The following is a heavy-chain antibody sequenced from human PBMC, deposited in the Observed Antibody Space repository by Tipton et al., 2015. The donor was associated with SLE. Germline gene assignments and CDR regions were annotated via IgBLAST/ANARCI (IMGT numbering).Heavy chain of an antibody. V-gene: IGHV4-39*07. Sequence: TLSLTCTVSGGSISSSSYYWGWIRQPPGKGLEWIGSIYYSGSTKYNPSLESRVTISGDTSKNQFSLKLSSVTAADTAVYYCARGAAYDSGGYVSDFWGQGTQVTVSS. J-gene: IGHJ4*02. CDR2: IYYSGST. CDR1: GGSISSSSYY. CDR3: ARGAAYDSGGYVSDF. D-gene: IGHD3-22*01.